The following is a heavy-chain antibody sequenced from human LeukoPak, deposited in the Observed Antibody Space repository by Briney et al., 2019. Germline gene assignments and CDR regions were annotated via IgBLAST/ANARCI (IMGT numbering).Heavy chain of an antibody. J-gene: IGHJ4*02. D-gene: IGHD5-24*01. CDR2: IKQDGSKK. Sequence: GGSLRLSCAASGFTFSSYAMSWVRQAPGKGLEWVANIKQDGSKKSYVDSVKGRFTISRDNAKNSLYLQMNSLRAEDAAIYYCTRVGYIDEGIDYWGQGTLVTVSS. CDR3: TRVGYIDEGIDY. CDR1: GFTFSSYA. V-gene: IGHV3-7*04.